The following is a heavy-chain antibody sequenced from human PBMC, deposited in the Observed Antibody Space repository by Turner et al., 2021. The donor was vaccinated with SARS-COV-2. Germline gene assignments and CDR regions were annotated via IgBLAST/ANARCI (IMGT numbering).Heavy chain of an antibody. J-gene: IGHJ5*02. D-gene: IGHD6-13*01. Sequence: VQLLESGGGLEQPGGSMRLSCAASGFTFSGDAMCRVRQAPGKGLGWVSGISGSGDTTYYADSVKGRFTISRDNSKNTMYLQMNSLRAEDTAVYYCAKDLGQLDWFDPWGQGTLVTVSS. V-gene: IGHV3-23*01. CDR3: AKDLGQLDWFDP. CDR2: ISGSGDTT. CDR1: GFTFSGDA.